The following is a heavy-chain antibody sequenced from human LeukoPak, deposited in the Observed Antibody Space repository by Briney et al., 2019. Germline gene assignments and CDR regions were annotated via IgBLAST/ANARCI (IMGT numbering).Heavy chain of an antibody. Sequence: GGSLRLSCAASGFTFSSYAMSWVRQAPGKGLEWVSAISSSGSTIYYADSVKGRFTISRDNSKNTLYLQMNSLRAEDTAVYYCAKDHRVQLWLSLPGYYMDVWGKGTTVTISS. CDR1: GFTFSSYA. J-gene: IGHJ6*03. D-gene: IGHD5-18*01. CDR2: ISSSGSTI. V-gene: IGHV3-23*01. CDR3: AKDHRVQLWLSLPGYYMDV.